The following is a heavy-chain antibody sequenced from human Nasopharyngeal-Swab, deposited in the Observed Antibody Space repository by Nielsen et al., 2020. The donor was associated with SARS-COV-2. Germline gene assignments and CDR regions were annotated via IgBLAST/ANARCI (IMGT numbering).Heavy chain of an antibody. CDR3: ARGQAGYCSSTSCYPYYYYYYMDV. J-gene: IGHJ6*03. D-gene: IGHD2-2*01. Sequence: GGSLRLSCAASGFTFSSYSMNWVRQAPGKGLEWVSSISSSSCYIYYADSVKGRFTISRDNAKNSLYLQMNSLRAEDTAVYHCARGQAGYCSSTSCYPYYYYYYMDVWGKGTTVTVSS. CDR1: GFTFSSYS. V-gene: IGHV3-21*01. CDR2: ISSSSCYI.